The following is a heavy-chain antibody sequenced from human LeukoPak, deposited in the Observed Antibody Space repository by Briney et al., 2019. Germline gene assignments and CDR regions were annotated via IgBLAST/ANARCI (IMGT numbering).Heavy chain of an antibody. J-gene: IGHJ3*02. CDR1: GFTFSSYG. CDR2: ISYDGSNK. CDR3: AKDGDTAMVTGDAFDI. D-gene: IGHD5-18*01. V-gene: IGHV3-30*18. Sequence: PGGSLRLSCAASGFTFSSYGMHRVRQAPGKGLEWVAVISYDGSNKYYADSVKGRFTISRDNSKNTLYLQMNSLRAEDTAVYYCAKDGDTAMVTGDAFDIWGQGTMVTVSS.